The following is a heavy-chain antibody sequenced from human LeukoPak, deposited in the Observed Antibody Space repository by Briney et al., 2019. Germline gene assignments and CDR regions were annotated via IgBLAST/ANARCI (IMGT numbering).Heavy chain of an antibody. CDR2: IYYSGST. CDR1: GGSISSGDYY. J-gene: IGHJ5*02. V-gene: IGHV4-30-4*08. D-gene: IGHD3-10*01. Sequence: SQTLSLTCTVSGGSISSGDYYWSWIRQPPGKGLEWIGYIYYSGSTYYNPSLKSRVTISVDTSKNQFSLKLSSVTAADTAVYYWAREDGGSGYNWFDPWGQGNLVTVSS. CDR3: AREDGGSGYNWFDP.